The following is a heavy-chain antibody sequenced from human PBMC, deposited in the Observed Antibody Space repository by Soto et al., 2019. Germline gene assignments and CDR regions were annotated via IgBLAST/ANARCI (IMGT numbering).Heavy chain of an antibody. CDR1: GGSISSSSYY. CDR2: IYYSGST. CDR3: SRNVLPLVATDKNWFDP. J-gene: IGHJ5*02. D-gene: IGHD5-12*01. Sequence: SETLSLTCTVSGGSISSSSYYWGWIRQPPGKGLEWIGSIYYSGSTYYNPSLKSRVTISVDTSKNQFSLKLSAVTAADPAVYYCSRNVLPLVATDKNWFDPWGQGTLVTVSS. V-gene: IGHV4-39*01.